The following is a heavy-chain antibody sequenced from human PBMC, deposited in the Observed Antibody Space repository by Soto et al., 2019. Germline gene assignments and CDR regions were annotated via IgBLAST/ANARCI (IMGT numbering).Heavy chain of an antibody. V-gene: IGHV1-69*13. CDR1: GGGKSVYL. CDR3: ARGDIVLVPAAIGGYYYYYGMDV. J-gene: IGHJ6*02. D-gene: IGHD2-2*01. CDR2: IIPIFGTA. Sequence: SVEVCCKDSGGGKSVYLISRVRLAHGQGLEWMGGIIPIFGTANYAQKFQGRVTITADESTSTAYMELSSLRSEDTAVYYCARGDIVLVPAAIGGYYYYYGMDVWGQGTTVTVSS.